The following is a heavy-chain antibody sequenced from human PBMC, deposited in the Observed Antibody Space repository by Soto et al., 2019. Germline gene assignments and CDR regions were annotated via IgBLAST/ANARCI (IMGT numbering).Heavy chain of an antibody. V-gene: IGHV1-18*04. J-gene: IGHJ6*02. CDR1: GYTFTSYG. D-gene: IGHD5-12*01. CDR3: ARDLNDSGYDSNGIYYYGMDV. CDR2: ISAYNGNT. Sequence: GASVKVSCKASGYTFTSYGISWVRQAPGQGLEWMGWISAYNGNTNYAQKLQGRVTMTTDTSTSTAYMELRSLRSDDTAVYYCARDLNDSGYDSNGIYYYGMDVWGQGTTVTVSS.